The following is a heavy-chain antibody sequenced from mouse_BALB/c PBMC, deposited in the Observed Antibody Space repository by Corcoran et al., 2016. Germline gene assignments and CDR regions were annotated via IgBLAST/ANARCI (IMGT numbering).Heavy chain of an antibody. V-gene: IGHV1-84*02. J-gene: IGHJ4*01. Sequence: QIQLQQSGPELVKPGASVKISCKASGYTFTDYYINWVQQKPGQGLEWIGWIYPGSGNTKYNEKFKGKATLTVDTSSSTAYMQLSSLTSEDTAVYFCARLITTVDYYAMDYWGQGTSVTVSS. CDR3: ARLITTVDYYAMDY. CDR2: IYPGSGNT. D-gene: IGHD1-1*01. CDR1: GYTFTDYY.